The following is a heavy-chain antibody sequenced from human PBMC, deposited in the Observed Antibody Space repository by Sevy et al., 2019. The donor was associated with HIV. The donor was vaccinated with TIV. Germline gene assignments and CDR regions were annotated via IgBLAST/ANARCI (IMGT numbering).Heavy chain of an antibody. CDR1: GFTFNSYA. D-gene: IGHD2-8*02. J-gene: IGHJ6*02. CDR3: AKDRCTGDVCENYYYALDI. V-gene: IGHV3-30*18. Sequence: GGSLRLSCAASGFTFNSYAMHWVRQAPGKGLEWVAVISKDGRTKYYAESVKGRFTISRDNPKNTLNLQMNSLRAEETAVFYCAKDRCTGDVCENYYYALDIWGQGTTVTVSS. CDR2: ISKDGRTK.